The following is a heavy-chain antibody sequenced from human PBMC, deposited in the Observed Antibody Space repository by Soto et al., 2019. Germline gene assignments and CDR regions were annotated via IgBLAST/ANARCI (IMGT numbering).Heavy chain of an antibody. CDR2: IYYSERTSYNSGST. J-gene: IGHJ5*02. CDR1: GDSMTSSSYY. Sequence: SETLSLTCTVSGDSMTSSSYYWGWIRQPQGKGLEWIGSIYYSERTSYNSGSTYYSPSLKSRVTISGDTSKSLFSLKLSSVTAADTAVYYCARHTRNQFDPWGQGTLVTVSS. V-gene: IGHV4-39*01. CDR3: ARHTRNQFDP.